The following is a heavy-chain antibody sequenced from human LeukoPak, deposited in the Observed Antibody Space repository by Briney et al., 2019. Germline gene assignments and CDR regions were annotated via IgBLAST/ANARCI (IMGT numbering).Heavy chain of an antibody. CDR2: IGAYNGNT. Sequence: ASVKVSCKASGYTFTSYGISWVRQAPGQGLEWMGWIGAYNGNTNYAQKLQGRVTMTTDTSTSTAYMELRSLRSDDTAVYYCARDGYYCSGGSCYNWFDPWGQGTLVTVSS. CDR1: GYTFTSYG. CDR3: ARDGYYCSGGSCYNWFDP. V-gene: IGHV1-18*01. J-gene: IGHJ5*02. D-gene: IGHD2-15*01.